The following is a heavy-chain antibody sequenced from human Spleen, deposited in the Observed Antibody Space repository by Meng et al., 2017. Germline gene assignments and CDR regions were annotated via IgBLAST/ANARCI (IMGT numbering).Heavy chain of an antibody. CDR1: GFTLRYNW. D-gene: IGHD3-10*01. CDR3: VRDFGGESDF. J-gene: IGHJ4*02. Sequence: EVQLVESGGGSVQPGGSLRLSCAASGFTLRYNWMHWVRQAPGKGLMWVARMNPEETTISHAGSVMGRFTIFRDIAKNTLYLEMNSLRVDDSALYFCVRDFGGESDFWGQGTLVTVSS. CDR2: MNPEETTI. V-gene: IGHV3-74*01.